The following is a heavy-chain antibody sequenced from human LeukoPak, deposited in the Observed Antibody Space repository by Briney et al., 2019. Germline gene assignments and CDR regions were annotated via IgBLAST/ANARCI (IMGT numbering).Heavy chain of an antibody. D-gene: IGHD1-26*01. V-gene: IGHV3-74*01. Sequence: GASLRLSCAASGFTFSSYWMHWVRQAPGKGLMWVSHVNSDGSSTNYADSVWSRFTISRDNAKNTLYLQMNSLRAEDTAVYYCARGGSYSSFDYWGQGTLVTVSS. CDR1: GFTFSSYW. CDR3: ARGGSYSSFDY. CDR2: VNSDGSST. J-gene: IGHJ4*02.